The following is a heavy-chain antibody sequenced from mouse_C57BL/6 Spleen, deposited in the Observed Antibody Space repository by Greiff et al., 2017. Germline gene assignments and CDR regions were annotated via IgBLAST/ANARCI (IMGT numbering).Heavy chain of an antibody. Sequence: EVMLVESGGGLVKPGGSLKLSCAASGFTFSSYAMSWVRQTPEKRLEWVATISDGGSYTYYPDNVKGRFTISRDNAKNNLYLQMSHLKSEDTAMYYCAGDQSQGAMDYWGQGTSVTVSS. CDR2: ISDGGSYT. J-gene: IGHJ4*01. CDR1: GFTFSSYA. V-gene: IGHV5-4*01. CDR3: AGDQSQGAMDY.